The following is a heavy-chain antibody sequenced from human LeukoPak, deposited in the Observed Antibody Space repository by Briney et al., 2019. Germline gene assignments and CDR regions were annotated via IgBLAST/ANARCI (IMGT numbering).Heavy chain of an antibody. CDR2: ISAHNGKT. V-gene: IGHV1-18*04. CDR3: ARDSMVVVTIHDAFEI. CDR1: GYSFTNYG. J-gene: IGHJ3*02. Sequence: GASVKVSCKASGYSFTNYGVSWVRQAPGQGLEWLGWISAHNGKTDFSPRFHGRLILTTDTSTSTSYMELSSLRPDDTAVYFCARDSMVVVTIHDAFEIWGQGTRVTV. D-gene: IGHD3-22*01.